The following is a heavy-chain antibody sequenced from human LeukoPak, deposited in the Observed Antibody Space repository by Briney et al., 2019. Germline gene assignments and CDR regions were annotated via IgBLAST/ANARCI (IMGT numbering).Heavy chain of an antibody. CDR1: GYTFTSYY. CDR3: ARYGFSAVWQGGWHAFDI. V-gene: IGHV1-46*01. D-gene: IGHD2-15*01. CDR2: INPTTGDT. Sequence: GASVKVSCKASGYTFTSYYMHWVRQAPGQGLEWMGIINPTTGDTTYAQKFQGRLTMTRDMSTSTVYMELSNLTSEDTAVFYCARYGFSAVWQGGWHAFDIWGQGTVVTVSS. J-gene: IGHJ3*02.